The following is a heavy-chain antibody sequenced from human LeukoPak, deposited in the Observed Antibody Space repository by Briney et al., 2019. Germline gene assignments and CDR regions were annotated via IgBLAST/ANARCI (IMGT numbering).Heavy chain of an antibody. J-gene: IGHJ5*02. CDR2: IKQDGSEI. CDR1: GFTFSSYW. D-gene: IGHD1-26*01. Sequence: PGGSLRLSCAASGFTFSSYWMSWVRQAPGKGLEWVANIKQDGSEIYYVDSVKGRFAISRDNAKNSLYLQMDSLRDEDTAVYYCARDPGPSGRYFGWFDPWGQGTLVTVSS. V-gene: IGHV3-7*01. CDR3: ARDPGPSGRYFGWFDP.